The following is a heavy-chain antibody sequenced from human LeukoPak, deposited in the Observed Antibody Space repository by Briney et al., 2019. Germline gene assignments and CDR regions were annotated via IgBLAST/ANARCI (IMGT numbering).Heavy chain of an antibody. J-gene: IGHJ6*02. CDR3: ARGYSYGYIYYYYGMDV. V-gene: IGHV1-8*01. CDR1: GYTFTSYD. CDR2: MNPNSGNT. D-gene: IGHD5-18*01. Sequence: GASVKVSCKASGYTFTSYDINWVRQATGQGLEWRGWMNPNSGNTGYAQKFQGRVTMTRNTSISTAYMELSSLRSEDTAVYYCARGYSYGYIYYYYGMDVWGQGTTVTVSS.